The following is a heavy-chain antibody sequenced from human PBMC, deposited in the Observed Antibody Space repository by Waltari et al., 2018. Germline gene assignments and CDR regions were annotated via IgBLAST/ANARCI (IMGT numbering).Heavy chain of an antibody. CDR1: GFKFSAYA. D-gene: IGHD3-10*01. V-gene: IGHV3-23*01. CDR3: AKNGGSGEGLDYMDV. Sequence: QLLESGGGLIQPGGSLRLSCEGSGFKFSAYAMTWVRQAPGKGLDFGASISDDSSYINHGDSVKGRFSVSRDNSKNTRYLQMDRLRAEDSALYYCAKNGGSGEGLDYMDVWGKGAPVTVSS. J-gene: IGHJ6*03. CDR2: ISDDSSYI.